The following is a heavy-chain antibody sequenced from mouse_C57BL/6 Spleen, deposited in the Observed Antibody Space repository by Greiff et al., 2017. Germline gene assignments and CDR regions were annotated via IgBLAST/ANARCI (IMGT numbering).Heavy chain of an antibody. CDR2: ISDGGSYT. CDR1: GFTFSGYA. V-gene: IGHV5-4*03. D-gene: IGHD1-1*01. Sequence: EVMLVESGRGLVKPGGSLKLSCAASGFTFSGYAMSWVRQTPEKRLEWVATISDGGSYTYYTDNVKGRFTISRDNAKNNLYMQMSHLKSEDTAMYYVARYDHYYGSLDWFAYWGQGTLVTVSA. J-gene: IGHJ3*01. CDR3: ARYDHYYGSLDWFAY.